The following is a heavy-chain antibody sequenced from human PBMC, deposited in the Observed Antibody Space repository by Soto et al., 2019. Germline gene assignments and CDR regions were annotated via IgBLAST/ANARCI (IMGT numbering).Heavy chain of an antibody. Sequence: PGGSLRLSCAASGFTFSNYAIGWVRQAPGRGLEWVSAITGGGGNTYYADSVEGRFTISRDNSKNSLYLQMNSLRAEDTAVYYNPKGSSNTSTYSLDFWGQGILVTVSS. J-gene: IGHJ4*02. CDR1: GFTFSNYA. CDR2: ITGGGGNT. V-gene: IGHV3-23*01. CDR3: PKGSSNTSTYSLDF.